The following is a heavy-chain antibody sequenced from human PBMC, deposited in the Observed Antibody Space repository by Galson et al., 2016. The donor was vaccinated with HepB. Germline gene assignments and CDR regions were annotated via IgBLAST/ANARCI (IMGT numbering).Heavy chain of an antibody. J-gene: IGHJ5*02. D-gene: IGHD5-12*01. Sequence: SVKVSCKASGYSFTSNYMHWVRQAPGQGLEWMGIVNPSGGSTNYAQKFQGRVTMTRDTSTSTVYMKLSSLRSEDTAVYYCVRDAYYSGYDSLVSSWFDPWGQGTLVTVSS. V-gene: IGHV1-46*01. CDR3: VRDAYYSGYDSLVSSWFDP. CDR2: VNPSGGST. CDR1: GYSFTSNY.